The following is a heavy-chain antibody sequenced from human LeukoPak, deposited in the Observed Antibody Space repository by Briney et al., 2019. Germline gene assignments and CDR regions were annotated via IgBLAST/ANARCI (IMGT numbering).Heavy chain of an antibody. CDR1: GYTFSTYA. Sequence: ASVKVSCKASGYTFSTYAMHWVRQAPGQRLEWMGWINDGNGNTKYSQQFQGRVTITRDTLASTAYMELSSLRSEDTAVYYCARSTCSSTRCLLNWFDPWGQGTLVTVSS. J-gene: IGHJ5*02. V-gene: IGHV1-3*01. D-gene: IGHD2-2*01. CDR2: INDGNGNT. CDR3: ARSTCSSTRCLLNWFDP.